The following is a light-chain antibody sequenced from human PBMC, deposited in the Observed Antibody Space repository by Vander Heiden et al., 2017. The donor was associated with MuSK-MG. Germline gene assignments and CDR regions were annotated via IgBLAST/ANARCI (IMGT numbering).Light chain of an antibody. CDR2: GSS. Sequence: EIVFTQSPGTLSLSPGEKATLSCRASQGVSRSYVAWYQQKPGLAPRLLMYGSSSRDTGIPDRFSGSASGTDFTLTISRLEPEDSAVYYCQQYGNSPWTFGQGTKVEIK. V-gene: IGKV3-20*01. CDR1: QGVSRSY. J-gene: IGKJ1*01. CDR3: QQYGNSPWT.